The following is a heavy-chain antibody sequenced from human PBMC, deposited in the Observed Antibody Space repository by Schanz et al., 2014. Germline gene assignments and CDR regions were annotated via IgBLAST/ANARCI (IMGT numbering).Heavy chain of an antibody. Sequence: EVQVVESGGGLVQPGGSLRLSCAASGFTFSVYWMHWVRQPPGEGLVSVSRISGDGTTTSYADSVKGRFTISRDNSKSTLFLQMNSLRPDDTAVYYCARDPLPYSSYSYYTMDVWGQGTTVTISS. CDR2: ISGDGTTT. CDR1: GFTFSVYW. J-gene: IGHJ6*02. V-gene: IGHV3-74*01. CDR3: ARDPLPYSSYSYYTMDV. D-gene: IGHD2-21*01.